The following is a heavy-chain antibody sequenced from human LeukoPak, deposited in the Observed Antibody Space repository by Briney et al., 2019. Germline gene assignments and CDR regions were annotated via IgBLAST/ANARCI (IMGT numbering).Heavy chain of an antibody. V-gene: IGHV3-33*01. J-gene: IGHJ5*02. CDR3: ASDNGGYNWFDP. CDR2: IWYDGSYK. Sequence: GGSLRLSCAASGXTFSSFGMHWVRQAPGKGLEWVAVIWYDGSYKYYADSVKGRFTISRENSNNTLYLQMNSLRAEDTAVYYCASDNGGYNWFDPWGQGTLVTVSS. D-gene: IGHD2-8*01. CDR1: GXTFSSFG.